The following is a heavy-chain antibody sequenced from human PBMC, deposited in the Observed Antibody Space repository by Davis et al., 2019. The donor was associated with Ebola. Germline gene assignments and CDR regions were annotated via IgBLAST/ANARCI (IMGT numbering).Heavy chain of an antibody. Sequence: MPSETLSLTCAVYGGSFSGYYWSWIRQPPGKGLEWIGEINHSGSTNYNPSLKSRVTISVDTSKNQFSLKLSSVTAADTAVYYCARGAYSSSWYLEYFQHWGQGTLVTVSS. CDR2: INHSGST. J-gene: IGHJ1*01. D-gene: IGHD6-13*01. CDR3: ARGAYSSSWYLEYFQH. CDR1: GGSFSGYY. V-gene: IGHV4-34*01.